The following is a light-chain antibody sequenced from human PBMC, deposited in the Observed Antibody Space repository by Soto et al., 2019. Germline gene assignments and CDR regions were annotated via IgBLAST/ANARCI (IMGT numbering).Light chain of an antibody. CDR2: DTS. V-gene: IGKV3-11*01. CDR1: QTISTF. J-gene: IGKJ4*01. CDR3: HRRGGWPIT. Sequence: EIVLTQSPATLSLSPGERATLSCRASQTISTFLAWYQQKPGQAPRLLIYDTSNRATGIPARFSGSGSGTDFTLTNSSVEDDVVANYYYHRRGGWPITFGEGTQVEIK.